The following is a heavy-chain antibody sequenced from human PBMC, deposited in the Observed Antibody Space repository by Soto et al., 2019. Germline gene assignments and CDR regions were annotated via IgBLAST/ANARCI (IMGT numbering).Heavy chain of an antibody. Sequence: GESLKISCKASGFSFTSYWIGWVRQVPAKGLECMGIIYPRDSDTRYNPSFQGQVTISVDESVNTAYLQWSSLKTSDTAMYYCARTGVADAVEIWGQGTMVTGSS. CDR2: IYPRDSDT. CDR3: ARTGVADAVEI. V-gene: IGHV5-51*01. D-gene: IGHD3-3*01. J-gene: IGHJ3*02. CDR1: GFSFTSYW.